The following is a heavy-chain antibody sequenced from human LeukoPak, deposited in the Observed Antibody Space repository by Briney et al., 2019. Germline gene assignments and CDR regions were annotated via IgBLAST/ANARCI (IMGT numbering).Heavy chain of an antibody. V-gene: IGHV4-34*01. CDR3: ARGSVHGRLMDM. J-gene: IGHJ3*02. CDR2: INYRGSI. CDR1: GGSFSGSY. D-gene: IGHD2-15*01. Sequence: PSETLSLTCAVYGGSFSGSYWSWVRQPPGKGLEWTGEINYRGSINYNESLKSRVTISVDTSKNQFSLNLSSVTAADTAVYYCARGSVHGRLMDMWGQGTMVTVSS.